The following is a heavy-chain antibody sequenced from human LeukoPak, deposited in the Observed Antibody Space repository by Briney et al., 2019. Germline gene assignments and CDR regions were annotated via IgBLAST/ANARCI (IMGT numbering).Heavy chain of an antibody. CDR3: ARGKDSGYSSGWYFLNYYYYMDV. CDR1: GDSVSRNSAT. V-gene: IGHV6-1*01. CDR2: TYYRSKWYN. D-gene: IGHD6-19*01. Sequence: SQTLSLTCAISGDSVSRNSATWNWIRQSPARGLEWLGRTYYRSKWYNDYAVSVKSRITINPDTSKNQFSLQLNSVTPEDTAVHYCARGKDSGYSSGWYFLNYYYYMDVWGKGTTVTVSS. J-gene: IGHJ6*03.